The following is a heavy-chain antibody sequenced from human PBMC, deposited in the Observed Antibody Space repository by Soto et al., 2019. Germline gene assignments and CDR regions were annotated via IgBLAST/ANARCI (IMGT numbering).Heavy chain of an antibody. CDR2: IYHGST. Sequence: SETLSLTCAVSGGSISSGGYSWSWIRQPPGKGLEWIGYIYHGSTYYNPSLKSRVTISVDKPNNQFSLKLSSMTGADTAVYYCATRPPQIVVTLLPFPSWGQGTPVTVSS. J-gene: IGHJ5*02. CDR1: GGSISSGGYS. D-gene: IGHD2-15*01. CDR3: ATRPPQIVVTLLPFPS. V-gene: IGHV4-30-2*01.